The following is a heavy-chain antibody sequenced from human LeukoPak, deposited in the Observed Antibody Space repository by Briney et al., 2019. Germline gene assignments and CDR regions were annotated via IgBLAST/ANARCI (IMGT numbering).Heavy chain of an antibody. CDR2: IYTSGST. V-gene: IGHV4-4*07. D-gene: IGHD1-26*01. Sequence: SETLSLTCTVSGGSISGYYWSWIRQPAGKGLEWIGRIYTSGSTNYNPSLKSRVTMSVDTSKNQFSLKLSSVTAADTAVYYCARDGGSYYRSWFDPWGQGTLVTVSS. CDR1: GGSISGYY. J-gene: IGHJ5*02. CDR3: ARDGGSYYRSWFDP.